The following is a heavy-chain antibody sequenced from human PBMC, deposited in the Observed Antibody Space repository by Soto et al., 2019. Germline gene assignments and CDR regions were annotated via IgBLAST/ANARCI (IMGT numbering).Heavy chain of an antibody. V-gene: IGHV4-39*01. CDR3: ARRVVRKSWYFDY. CDR2: IFFLGNT. D-gene: IGHD2-21*01. Sequence: SETLSLTGKVCGDSISSGTYYWGWIRQPPGKGLEWIGNIFFLGNTYYNPSLKSRVTVSVETSKNQFSLKLASVTAADTAVYYCARRVVRKSWYFDYCGQGTLISFCS. J-gene: IGHJ4*02. CDR1: GDSISSGTYY.